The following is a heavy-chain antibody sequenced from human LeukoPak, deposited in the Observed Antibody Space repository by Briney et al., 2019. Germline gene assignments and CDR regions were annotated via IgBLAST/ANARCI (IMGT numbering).Heavy chain of an antibody. J-gene: IGHJ6*03. CDR1: GGSISSYY. D-gene: IGHD3-10*01. V-gene: IGHV4-34*01. Sequence: SETLSLTCTVSGGSISSYYWSWIRQPPGKGLEWIGEINHSGSTNYNPSLKSRVTISVDTSKNQSSLKLSSVTAADTAVYYCAREAPHYYGSGSSYYYYYYMDVWGKGTTVTVSS. CDR2: INHSGST. CDR3: AREAPHYYGSGSSYYYYYYMDV.